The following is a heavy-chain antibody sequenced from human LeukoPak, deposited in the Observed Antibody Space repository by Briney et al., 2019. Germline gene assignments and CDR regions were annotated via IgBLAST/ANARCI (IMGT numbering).Heavy chain of an antibody. CDR1: GYTFTGDN. CDR2: INPNSGGT. V-gene: IGHV1-2*06. D-gene: IGHD6-13*01. CDR3: ARDHLAAAGSGG. Sequence: ASVKVSCKASGYTFTGDNIHWLRQAPGQGLEWMGRINPNSGGTNYAQKFQGRVTMTRDTSINTAYMEVSRLRSDDTAVYYCARDHLAAAGSGGWGQGTLVTVFS. J-gene: IGHJ4*02.